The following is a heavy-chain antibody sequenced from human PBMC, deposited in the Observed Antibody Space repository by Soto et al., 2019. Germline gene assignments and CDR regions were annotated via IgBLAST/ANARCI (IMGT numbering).Heavy chain of an antibody. D-gene: IGHD4-17*01. CDR2: IYHSGST. V-gene: IGHV4-30-4*02. J-gene: IGHJ5*02. Sequence: PSETLSLTCTVSGGSISSGDYYWSWIRQPPGKGLEWIGYIYHSGSTYYNPSLKSRVTISVDTSKNQFSLKLSSVTAADTAVYYCARLYGDYVFRWFDPWGQGTLVTVSS. CDR3: ARLYGDYVFRWFDP. CDR1: GGSISSGDYY.